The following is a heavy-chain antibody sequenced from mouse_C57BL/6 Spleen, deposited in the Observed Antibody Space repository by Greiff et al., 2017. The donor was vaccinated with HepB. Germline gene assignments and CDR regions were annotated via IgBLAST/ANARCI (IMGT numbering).Heavy chain of an antibody. J-gene: IGHJ1*01. CDR1: GYTFTDYE. V-gene: IGHV1-15*01. CDR3: IRSEGITTPRSFDV. Sequence: QVQLQQSGAELVRPGASVTLSCKASGYTFTDYEMHWVKQTPVHGLEWIGAIDPETGGTAYTQKFKGKAILTADKSSSKADMELRSLTSEDTAVYYCIRSEGITTPRSFDVWGAGTTVTVSS. CDR2: IDPETGGT. D-gene: IGHD1-1*01.